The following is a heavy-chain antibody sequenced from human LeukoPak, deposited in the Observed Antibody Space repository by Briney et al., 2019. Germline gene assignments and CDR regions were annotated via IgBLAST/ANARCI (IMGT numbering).Heavy chain of an antibody. CDR1: GFTFSTYS. CDR2: ISSSSSTI. J-gene: IGHJ5*02. V-gene: IGHV3-48*01. D-gene: IGHD3-10*01. Sequence: PGGTLRLSCAASGFTFSTYSMNWVRQAPGKGLEWVSYISSSSSTIYYADSVKGRFTISRDNAKNSLCLQMNSLRAEDTAVYYCASLYGSGPNWFDPWGQGTLVTVSS. CDR3: ASLYGSGPNWFDP.